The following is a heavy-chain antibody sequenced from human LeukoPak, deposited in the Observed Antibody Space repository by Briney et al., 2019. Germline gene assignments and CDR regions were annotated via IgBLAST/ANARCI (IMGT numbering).Heavy chain of an antibody. CDR2: INHNGNVN. D-gene: IGHD3-16*01. CDR1: GVTLSTYA. J-gene: IGHJ6*02. V-gene: IGHV3-7*03. Sequence: GGSLRLSCAASGVTLSTYAMTWARQAPGKGLEWVASINHNGNVNYYVDSVKGRFTISSDNAKNSLYLQMSNLRAEDTAVYFCARGGGLDVWGQGATVTVSS. CDR3: ARGGGLDV.